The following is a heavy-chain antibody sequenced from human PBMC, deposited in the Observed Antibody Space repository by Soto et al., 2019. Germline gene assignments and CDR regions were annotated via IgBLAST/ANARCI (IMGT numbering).Heavy chain of an antibody. Sequence: SVEVSCKAAGGTFNKYAIDWVRQVPGQGLEWMGGIVPLFGTANYAQKFQGRVTITADEVTNTAYMELRSLRSEDTAVHYCARQFDYETSGYYYAYWGQGTLVTVSS. CDR3: ARQFDYETSGYYYAY. D-gene: IGHD3-22*01. V-gene: IGHV1-69*13. J-gene: IGHJ4*02. CDR1: GGTFNKYA. CDR2: IVPLFGTA.